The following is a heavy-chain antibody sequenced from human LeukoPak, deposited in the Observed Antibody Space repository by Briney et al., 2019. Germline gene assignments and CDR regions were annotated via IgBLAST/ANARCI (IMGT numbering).Heavy chain of an antibody. V-gene: IGHV4-30-2*02. CDR1: GGSISSGGYS. D-gene: IGHD3-22*01. J-gene: IGHJ6*02. Sequence: SETLSLTCAVSGGSISSGGYSWSWIRQPPGKGLEWIGYIYHSGSTYYNPSLKSRVTISVDRSKNQFSLKLSSVTAADTAVYYCARLSYYYDSSGYYGGSYGMDVWGQGTTVTVSS. CDR3: ARLSYYYDSSGYYGGSYGMDV. CDR2: IYHSGST.